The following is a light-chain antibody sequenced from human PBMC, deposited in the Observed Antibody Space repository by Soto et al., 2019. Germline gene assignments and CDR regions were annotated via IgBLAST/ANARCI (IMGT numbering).Light chain of an antibody. V-gene: IGLV2-14*01. CDR2: DVS. Sequence: QSVLTQPASVSGSPGQSITISCTGTSSDVGGYNYVSWYQQHPGKAPNLIIFDVSNRTSGVSNRFSGSKSGNSASLTISGLQAEDEADYYCSSYTGINTPVVFGGRNKVTVL. J-gene: IGLJ2*01. CDR3: SSYTGINTPVV. CDR1: SSDVGGYNY.